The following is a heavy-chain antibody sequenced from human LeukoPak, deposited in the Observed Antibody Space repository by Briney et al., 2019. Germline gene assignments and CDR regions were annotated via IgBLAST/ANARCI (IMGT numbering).Heavy chain of an antibody. Sequence: PGGSLRLSCEASGFTFSSHEMNWVRQAPGKGLEWVSYITSSGSTIYYADSARGRFTISRDNAKNSLYLQMNSLRAEDTAVYYCARARYTSGWETLDYWGQGTLVTVSS. V-gene: IGHV3-48*03. CDR2: ITSSGSTI. CDR1: GFTFSSHE. D-gene: IGHD6-19*01. CDR3: ARARYTSGWETLDY. J-gene: IGHJ4*02.